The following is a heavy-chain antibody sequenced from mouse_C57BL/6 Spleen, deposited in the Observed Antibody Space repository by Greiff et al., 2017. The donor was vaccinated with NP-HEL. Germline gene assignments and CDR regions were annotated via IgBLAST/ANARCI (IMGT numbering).Heavy chain of an antibody. V-gene: IGHV5-4*01. Sequence: DVKLVESGGGLVKPGGSLKLSCAASGFTFSSYAMSWVRQTPEKRLEWVATISDGGSYTYYPDNVKGRFTISRDNAKNNLYLQMSHLKSEDTAMYDCAREGMITTGGYYYAMDYWGQGTSVTVSS. J-gene: IGHJ4*01. CDR3: AREGMITTGGYYYAMDY. D-gene: IGHD2-4*01. CDR2: ISDGGSYT. CDR1: GFTFSSYA.